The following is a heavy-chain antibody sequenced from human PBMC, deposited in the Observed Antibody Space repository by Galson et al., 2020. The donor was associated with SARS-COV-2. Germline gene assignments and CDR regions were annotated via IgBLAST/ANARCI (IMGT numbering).Heavy chain of an antibody. CDR2: IFSNDEK. Sequence: KMSGHTLVKPTETLTLTCTVSGFSLSNARMGVSWIRQPPGKALEWLAHIFSNDEKSYSTSLKSRLTISKDTSKSQVVLTMTNMDPVDTATYYCARTRVVAANYGYYYYGMDVWGQGTTVTVSS. J-gene: IGHJ6*02. D-gene: IGHD2-15*01. CDR1: GFSLSNARMG. V-gene: IGHV2-26*01. CDR3: ARTRVVAANYGYYYYGMDV.